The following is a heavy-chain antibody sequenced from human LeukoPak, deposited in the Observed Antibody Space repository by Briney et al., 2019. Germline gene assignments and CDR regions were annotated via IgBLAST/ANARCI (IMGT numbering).Heavy chain of an antibody. CDR1: GYTFTVYQ. CDR3: ARDYYGGNPDY. Sequence: ASVKVSCKTSGYTFTVYQMHWVRQAPGQGLKWMGWINPNSGGRNYAQKFQGRVTMTSDTSISTVYMELSSLRSDDTAVYYCARDYYGGNPDYWGQGTLVTVSS. D-gene: IGHD4-23*01. V-gene: IGHV1-2*02. CDR2: INPNSGGR. J-gene: IGHJ4*02.